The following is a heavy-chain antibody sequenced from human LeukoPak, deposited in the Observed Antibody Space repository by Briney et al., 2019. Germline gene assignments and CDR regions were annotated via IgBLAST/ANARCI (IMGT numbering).Heavy chain of an antibody. Sequence: PSETLSLTCAVYGGSFSGYYWSWIRQPPGKGLEWIGEINHSGSTNYNPSLKSRVTISVDTSKNQFSLKLSSVTAADTAVYYCARDQAWGTWPSHNWFDPWGQGTLVTVSS. D-gene: IGHD1-1*01. CDR2: INHSGST. CDR1: GGSFSGYY. J-gene: IGHJ5*02. V-gene: IGHV4-34*01. CDR3: ARDQAWGTWPSHNWFDP.